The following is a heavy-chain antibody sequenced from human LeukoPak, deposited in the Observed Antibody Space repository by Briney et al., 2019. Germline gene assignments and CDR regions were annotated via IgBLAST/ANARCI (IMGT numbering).Heavy chain of an antibody. D-gene: IGHD3-16*02. V-gene: IGHV1-69*13. CDR1: GGTFSSYA. CDR2: IIPIFGTA. CDR3: ARSDDYVWGSYRPDAFDI. J-gene: IGHJ3*02. Sequence: SVKVSCKASGGTFSSYAISWVRQAPGQGLEWMGGIIPIFGTANYAQKFQGRVTITADESTSTAYMELSSLRSEDTAVYYCARSDDYVWGSYRPDAFDIWGQGTMVTVSS.